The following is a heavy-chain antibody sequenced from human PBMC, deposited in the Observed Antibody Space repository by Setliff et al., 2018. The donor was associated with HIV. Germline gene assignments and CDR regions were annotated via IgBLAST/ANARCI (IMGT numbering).Heavy chain of an antibody. Sequence: GGSLRLSCAASGFTFSNYYMAWVRQAPGKGLEWVASISSSGSFIYYADSVKGRFSISRDNARTSLYLEMSSLRVEDTAVYLCANLWEVGAWGQGTLVTVSS. V-gene: IGHV3-21*04. CDR3: ANLWEVGA. D-gene: IGHD1-26*01. CDR1: GFTFSNYY. J-gene: IGHJ5*02. CDR2: ISSSGSFI.